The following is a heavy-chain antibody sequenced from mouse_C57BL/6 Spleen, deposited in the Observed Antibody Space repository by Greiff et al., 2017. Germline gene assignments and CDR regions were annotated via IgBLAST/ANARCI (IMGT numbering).Heavy chain of an antibody. V-gene: IGHV1-5*01. J-gene: IGHJ2*01. CDR2: ISPGNSDT. D-gene: IGHD1-1*01. CDR1: GYTFTSYW. CDR3: TRDFTTVVAKGNYFDY. Sequence: VQLQQSGTVLARPGASVKMSCKTSGYTFTSYWMHWVKQRPGQGLEWIGAISPGNSDTSYNQKFKGKAKLTAVTSASTAYMELSSLTNEDSAVYYCTRDFTTVVAKGNYFDYWGQGTTLTVSS.